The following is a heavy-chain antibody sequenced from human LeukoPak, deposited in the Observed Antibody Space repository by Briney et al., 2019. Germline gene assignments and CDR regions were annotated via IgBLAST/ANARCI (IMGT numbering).Heavy chain of an antibody. CDR1: GYTFTSYG. D-gene: IGHD3-22*01. CDR2: ISAYNGNT. J-gene: IGHJ3*02. V-gene: IGHV1-18*01. CDR3: ARAGYYYDSTQSRAFDI. Sequence: ASVKVSFRASGYTFTSYGISWVRQAPGRGLEWMGWISAYNGNTNYAQKLQGRVTMTTDTSTSTAYMELRSLRSDDTAVYYCARAGYYYDSTQSRAFDIWGQGTMVTVSS.